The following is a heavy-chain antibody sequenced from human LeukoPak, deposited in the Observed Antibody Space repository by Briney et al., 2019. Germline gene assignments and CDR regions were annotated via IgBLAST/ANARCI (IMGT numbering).Heavy chain of an antibody. CDR1: GGSIKSNNW. CDR2: IYHSGST. Sequence: SETLSLTCAVSGGSIKSNNWWSWVRQPPGKGLEWIGEIYHSGSTNYNPSLESRVTVSVDKSKNQFSLKLSSVTAADTAVYYCAKSWRPRRWPDSFDPWGQGTLVTVSS. J-gene: IGHJ5*02. D-gene: IGHD5-24*01. CDR3: AKSWRPRRWPDSFDP. V-gene: IGHV4-4*02.